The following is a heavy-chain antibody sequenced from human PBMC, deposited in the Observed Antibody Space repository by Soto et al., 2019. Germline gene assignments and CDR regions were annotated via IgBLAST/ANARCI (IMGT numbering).Heavy chain of an antibody. CDR1: GFTFSSYV. Sequence: GGSLRLSCAAPGFTFSSYVMNWVRQAPGKGLEWVSTISGTGGDTYYADSVKGRFTVSRDNSKNTLYLQMNSLRAEDTAVYYCAKRASFLGIGYYYYYYMDVWGKETTVTVSS. D-gene: IGHD7-27*01. CDR2: ISGTGGDT. CDR3: AKRASFLGIGYYYYYYMDV. V-gene: IGHV3-23*01. J-gene: IGHJ6*03.